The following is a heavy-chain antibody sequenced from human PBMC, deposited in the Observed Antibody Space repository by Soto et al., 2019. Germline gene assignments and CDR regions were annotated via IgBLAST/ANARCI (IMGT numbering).Heavy chain of an antibody. J-gene: IGHJ3*02. D-gene: IGHD6-19*01. Sequence: PGGSLRLSCAASGFTFSSYSMNWVRQAPGKGLEWVSSISSSSSYIYYADSVKGRFTISRDNAKNSLYLQMNSLRAEDTAVYYCARTLRAVAALDTFDIWGQGTMVTVSS. CDR2: ISSSSSYI. CDR1: GFTFSSYS. CDR3: ARTLRAVAALDTFDI. V-gene: IGHV3-21*01.